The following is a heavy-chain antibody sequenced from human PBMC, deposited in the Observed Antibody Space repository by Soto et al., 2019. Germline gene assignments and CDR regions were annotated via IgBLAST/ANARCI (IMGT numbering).Heavy chain of an antibody. V-gene: IGHV4-34*01. Sequence: QVQLQQWGAGLLKPSETLSLTCAVSGGSLSDYYWPWIRQSPGKGLEWIGEIHPSGSTYYNPSLRSRVTISVAASENQFSLQLPCLTAADTAIFCCARGSDGSKLGNVWGHGTRVTVSS. CDR1: GGSLSDYY. J-gene: IGHJ6*02. CDR3: ARGSDGSKLGNV. D-gene: IGHD2-15*01. CDR2: IHPSGST.